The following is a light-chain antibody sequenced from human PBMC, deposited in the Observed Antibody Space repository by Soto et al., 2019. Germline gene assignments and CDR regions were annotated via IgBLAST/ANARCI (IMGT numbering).Light chain of an antibody. CDR2: DNN. Sequence: QSVLTQPPSVSAAPGQKVTISCSGSSSNIGNNYVSWYQQLPGTAPKLLIYDNNKRPSGIPDRFSGSKSGTSATLGITGLQTGGEADYYCGTWDNSLSANYVFGTGTKVTVL. J-gene: IGLJ1*01. V-gene: IGLV1-51*01. CDR1: SSNIGNNY. CDR3: GTWDNSLSANYV.